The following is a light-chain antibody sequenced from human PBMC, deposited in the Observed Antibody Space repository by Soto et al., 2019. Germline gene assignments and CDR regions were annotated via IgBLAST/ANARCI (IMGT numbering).Light chain of an antibody. Sequence: QSALTQPPSASGSPGQSVTISCTGTSSDVGAYNYVSWYQQHPGKAPKLMIYEVSKRPSGVPDRFSGSKSGNTASLTASGLQAEDEADYYCSSYAGSNNLGVFGTGTKLTVL. CDR2: EVS. J-gene: IGLJ1*01. CDR1: SSDVGAYNY. CDR3: SSYAGSNNLGV. V-gene: IGLV2-8*01.